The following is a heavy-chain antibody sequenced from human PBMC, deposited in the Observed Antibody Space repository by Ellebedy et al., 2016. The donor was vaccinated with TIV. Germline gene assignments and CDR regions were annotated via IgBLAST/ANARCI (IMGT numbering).Heavy chain of an antibody. V-gene: IGHV3-23*01. CDR3: AREGAHASWFYDY. J-gene: IGHJ4*02. CDR2: IRDSGGST. Sequence: GESLKISCAASGFTFSNYAMSWVRQAPGKGLEWVSGIRDSGGSTYYADSVRGRFTISRDNSMNTLYLQMNSLRPEDTAVYYCAREGAHASWFYDYWGQGTLVTFSS. D-gene: IGHD3-16*01. CDR1: GFTFSNYA.